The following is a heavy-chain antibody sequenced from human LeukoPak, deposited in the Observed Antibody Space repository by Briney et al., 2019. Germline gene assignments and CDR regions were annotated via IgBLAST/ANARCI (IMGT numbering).Heavy chain of an antibody. V-gene: IGHV3-21*01. Sequence: PGGSLRLSCAASGFTFSSYSMNWVRQAPGKGLEWVSSISSSSSYIYYADSVKGRFTISRDNAKNSLYLQMNSLRAEDTAVYYCARGPKIRGYSYGYYYYYMDVWGKGTTVTVSS. CDR1: GFTFSSYS. D-gene: IGHD5-18*01. J-gene: IGHJ6*03. CDR3: ARGPKIRGYSYGYYYYYMDV. CDR2: ISSSSSYI.